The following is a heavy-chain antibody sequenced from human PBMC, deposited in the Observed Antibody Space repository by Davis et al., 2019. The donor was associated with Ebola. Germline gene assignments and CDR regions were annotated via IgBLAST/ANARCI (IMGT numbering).Heavy chain of an antibody. CDR3: AIDADYGEYGWFDP. Sequence: GESLKISCTDSVITFSSYAMTWVRQAPGKGLEWVSAISGSGGTTYYAGSVKGRFTVSRDNSKSTLYLQMNSLRPEDTATYYCAIDADYGEYGWFDPWGQGALVIVSS. CDR1: VITFSSYA. V-gene: IGHV3-23*01. D-gene: IGHD4-17*01. J-gene: IGHJ5*02. CDR2: ISGSGGTT.